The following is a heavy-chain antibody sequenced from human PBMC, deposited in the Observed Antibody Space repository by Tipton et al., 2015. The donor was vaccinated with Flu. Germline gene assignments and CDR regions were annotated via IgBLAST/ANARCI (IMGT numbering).Heavy chain of an antibody. D-gene: IGHD1-1*01. CDR1: GYSITSAYY. V-gene: IGHV4-38-2*01. J-gene: IGHJ4*02. Sequence: GLVKPSETLSLSCDVSGYSITSAYYWGWVRQPPGQGLEWIGSIYHSGATYYNPSLKSRVTTSMDTSKKQLSLKLRSVTAADTAVYYCVGAPNWYYFDYWGQGTLVTVSS. CDR2: IYHSGAT. CDR3: VGAPNWYYFDY.